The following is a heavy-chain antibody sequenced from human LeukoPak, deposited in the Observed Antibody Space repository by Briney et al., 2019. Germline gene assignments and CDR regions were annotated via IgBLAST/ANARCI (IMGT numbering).Heavy chain of an antibody. CDR1: GGSFSGYY. Sequence: SETLSLTCAVYGGSFSGYYWRWIRQPPGKGLEWIGEINHSGSTNYNPSLKSRVTISVDTSKNQFSLKLSSVTAADTAVYYCARDLDCGGDCSSDAFDIWGQGTMVTVSS. V-gene: IGHV4-34*01. D-gene: IGHD2-21*02. CDR3: ARDLDCGGDCSSDAFDI. CDR2: INHSGST. J-gene: IGHJ3*02.